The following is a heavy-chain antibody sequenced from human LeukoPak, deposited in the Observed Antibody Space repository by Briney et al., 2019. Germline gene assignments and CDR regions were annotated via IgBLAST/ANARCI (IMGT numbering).Heavy chain of an antibody. J-gene: IGHJ4*02. D-gene: IGHD3-22*01. Sequence: GGSLRLSCAASGFMFSSFRMNWVRQAPGKGLEWVSSITTGGSNMYYADAVKGRFTISRDNAKNSLYLQMNSLRAEDTAVYYCVRTAYYYVSSGYSHFDYWGQGTLVTVSS. CDR1: GFMFSSFR. CDR2: ITTGGSNM. CDR3: VRTAYYYVSSGYSHFDY. V-gene: IGHV3-21*01.